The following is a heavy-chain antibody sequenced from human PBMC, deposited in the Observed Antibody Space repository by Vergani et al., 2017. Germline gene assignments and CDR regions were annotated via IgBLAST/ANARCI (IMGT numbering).Heavy chain of an antibody. D-gene: IGHD6-13*01. Sequence: QLQLPESGSGLVKPSQTLSLTCAVSGGSISSGGYSWSWIRQPPGKGLEWIGYIYHSGSTYYNPSLKSRVTISVDRSKNQFSLKLSSVTAADPAVYYCATQNSSSYYFDYWGQGTLVTVSS. CDR3: ATQNSSSYYFDY. J-gene: IGHJ4*02. CDR2: IYHSGST. V-gene: IGHV4-30-2*01. CDR1: GGSISSGGYS.